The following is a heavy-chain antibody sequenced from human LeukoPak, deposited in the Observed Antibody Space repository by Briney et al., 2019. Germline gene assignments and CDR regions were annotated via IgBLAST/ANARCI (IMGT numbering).Heavy chain of an antibody. Sequence: GGSLRLSCAASGFTFSSYAMNWVRQAPGKGLEWVSGISGSGGSTYYADSVEGRFTISRDNSKNTLYLQMNSLRAEDTAVYYCAKQGATAVAAGGDFDYWGQGTLVTVSS. D-gene: IGHD6-19*01. CDR2: ISGSGGST. CDR3: AKQGATAVAAGGDFDY. CDR1: GFTFSSYA. J-gene: IGHJ4*02. V-gene: IGHV3-23*01.